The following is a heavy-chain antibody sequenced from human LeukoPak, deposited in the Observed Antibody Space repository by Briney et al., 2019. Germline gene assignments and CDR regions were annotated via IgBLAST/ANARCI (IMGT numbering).Heavy chain of an antibody. J-gene: IGHJ4*02. D-gene: IGHD3-3*01. CDR2: INSDGSST. V-gene: IGHV3-74*01. CDR3: ARGYRITIFGVVIRGPFDY. CDR1: GFTFSSYW. Sequence: PGGSLRLSCAAPGFTFSSYWMHWVRHAPGKGLVWVSRINSDGSSTTYADSVKGRFTISRDNAKNTLYLQMNSLRAEDTAVYYCARGYRITIFGVVIRGPFDYWGQGTLVTVSS.